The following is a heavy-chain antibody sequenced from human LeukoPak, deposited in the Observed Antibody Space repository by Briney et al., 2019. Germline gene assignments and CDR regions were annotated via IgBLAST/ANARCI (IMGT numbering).Heavy chain of an antibody. Sequence: SVKVSCKASGGTFTSYAISWVRQAPGQGLEWMGGIIPIFGTANYAQKFQGRVTITADESTSTAYMELSSLRPEDTAVYYCARDPYYYDANPRDDYWGQGTLVTVSS. V-gene: IGHV1-69*13. J-gene: IGHJ4*02. CDR1: GGTFTSYA. CDR3: ARDPYYYDANPRDDY. D-gene: IGHD3-22*01. CDR2: IIPIFGTA.